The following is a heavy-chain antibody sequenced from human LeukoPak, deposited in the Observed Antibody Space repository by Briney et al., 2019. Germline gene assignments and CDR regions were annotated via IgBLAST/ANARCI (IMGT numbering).Heavy chain of an antibody. V-gene: IGHV3-74*01. CDR3: ARDRVAAYYDY. CDR2: INSDGSSK. CDR1: GFTFSSYS. Sequence: GGSLRLSCAASGFTFSSYSMHWVRQAPGKGLVWVSRINSDGSSKSYADSVKGRFTISRDNAKKTLYLEMNSLRAEDTAVYYCARDRVAAYYDYWGQGTLVTVSS. D-gene: IGHD2-15*01. J-gene: IGHJ4*02.